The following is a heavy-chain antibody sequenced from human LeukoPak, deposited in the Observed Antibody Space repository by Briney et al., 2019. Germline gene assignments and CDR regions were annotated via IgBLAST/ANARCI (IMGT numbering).Heavy chain of an antibody. Sequence: GGSLRLSCAASGFTFSSYWMSWVRQAPGKGLEWVANIKQDGSEKYYVDSVKGRFTISRDNAKNSLYLQMNSLRAEDTAVYYCAKDQGWLQSPFDYWGQGTLVTVSS. V-gene: IGHV3-7*01. CDR1: GFTFSSYW. CDR2: IKQDGSEK. D-gene: IGHD5-24*01. J-gene: IGHJ4*02. CDR3: AKDQGWLQSPFDY.